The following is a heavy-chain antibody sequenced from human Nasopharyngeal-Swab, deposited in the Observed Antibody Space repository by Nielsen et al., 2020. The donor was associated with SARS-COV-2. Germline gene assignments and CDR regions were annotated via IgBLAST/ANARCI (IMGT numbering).Heavy chain of an antibody. V-gene: IGHV3-74*01. CDR2: ITPDGSSP. J-gene: IGHJ1*01. Sequence: GGSLRLSCAASGFTFSSYWMHWVRQAPGKGLVWVSRITPDGSSPSYADSVQGRFTISRDNAKNTLYLQLNSLRAEDTVVYYCARDLGGGYCTTINCLGSWGQGTLVTVSS. CDR1: GFTFSSYW. D-gene: IGHD2-8*01. CDR3: ARDLGGGYCTTINCLGS.